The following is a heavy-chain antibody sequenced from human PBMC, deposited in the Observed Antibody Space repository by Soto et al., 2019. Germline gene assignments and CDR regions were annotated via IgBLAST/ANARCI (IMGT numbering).Heavy chain of an antibody. CDR3: LYIVVVPAAIGQDDY. Sequence: ASVKVSCKASRYTFTSYAMHWVRQAPGQRLEWMGWINAGNGNTKYSQKFQGRVTITRDTSASTAYMELSSLRSENTAVYYCLYIVVVPAAIGQDDYWGQGTLVTVSS. CDR1: RYTFTSYA. V-gene: IGHV1-3*01. D-gene: IGHD2-2*01. CDR2: INAGNGNT. J-gene: IGHJ4*02.